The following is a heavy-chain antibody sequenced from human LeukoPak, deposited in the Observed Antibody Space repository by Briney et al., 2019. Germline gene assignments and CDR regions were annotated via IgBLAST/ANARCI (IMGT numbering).Heavy chain of an antibody. CDR1: GFTFGSYA. Sequence: GGSLRLSCAASGFTFGSYAMNWVRQAPGKGLEWVSVISDSGGRTYYADSVKGRFTISRDNSKNTLLLQMSSLRAEDTAVYYCAESIAANGTVYWGQGTQVTVSS. CDR3: AESIAANGTVY. V-gene: IGHV3-23*01. J-gene: IGHJ4*02. D-gene: IGHD6-13*01. CDR2: ISDSGGRT.